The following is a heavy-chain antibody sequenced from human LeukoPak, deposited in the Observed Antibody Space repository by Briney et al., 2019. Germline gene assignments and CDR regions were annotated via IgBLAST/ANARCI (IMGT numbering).Heavy chain of an antibody. V-gene: IGHV7-4-1*02. D-gene: IGHD5-12*01. Sequence: ASVKVSCKASGYTFTSYAMNWVRQAPGQGLEWMGWINTNTGNPTYAQGFTGRFVFSLDTSGSRAYLQISSLKAEDTAVYYCAREGYSGYFQHWGQGTLVTVSS. CDR2: INTNTGNP. CDR3: AREGYSGYFQH. J-gene: IGHJ1*01. CDR1: GYTFTSYA.